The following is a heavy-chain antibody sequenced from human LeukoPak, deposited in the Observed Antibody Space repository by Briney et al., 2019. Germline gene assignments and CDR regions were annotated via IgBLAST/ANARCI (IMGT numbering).Heavy chain of an antibody. Sequence: GGSLRLSCAASGFTFSSYGMHWVRQAPGKGLEWVAVISYDGSNKYYADSVKGRFTISRDNSKNTLYLQMNSLRAEDTAVYYCAKDPAAMKVLRYFDYWGQGTLVTVSS. V-gene: IGHV3-30*18. J-gene: IGHJ4*02. D-gene: IGHD3-9*01. CDR3: AKDPAAMKVLRYFDY. CDR1: GFTFSSYG. CDR2: ISYDGSNK.